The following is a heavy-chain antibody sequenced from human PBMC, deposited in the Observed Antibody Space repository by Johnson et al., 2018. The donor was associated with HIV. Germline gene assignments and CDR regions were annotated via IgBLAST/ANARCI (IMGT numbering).Heavy chain of an antibody. CDR2: ISGSGGST. CDR3: ARYQQLVRDGAFDI. Sequence: VQLVESGGGLVQPGGSLRLSCAASGFTFSRYVMSWVRQAPGKGLEWVSAISGSGGSTYYADSVKGRFTISRDNAKNSLYLQMNSLRAEDTAVYYCARYQQLVRDGAFDIWGQGTMVTVSS. J-gene: IGHJ3*02. D-gene: IGHD6-13*01. V-gene: IGHV3-23*04. CDR1: GFTFSRYV.